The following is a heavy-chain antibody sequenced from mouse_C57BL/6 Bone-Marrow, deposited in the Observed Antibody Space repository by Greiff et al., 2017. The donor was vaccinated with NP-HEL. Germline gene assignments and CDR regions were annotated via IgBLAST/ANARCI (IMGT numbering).Heavy chain of an antibody. CDR1: GYSFTGYY. D-gene: IGHD1-1*01. J-gene: IGHJ3*01. V-gene: IGHV1-42*01. CDR2: INPSTGGT. CDR3: ARHLYGSSSS. Sequence: VQLQQSGPELVKPGASVKISCKASGYSFTGYYMNWVKQSPEKSLEWIGEINPSTGGTTYNQKFKAKATLTVDKSSSTAYMQLKSLTSEDSAVYYCARHLYGSSSSWGQGTLVTVSA.